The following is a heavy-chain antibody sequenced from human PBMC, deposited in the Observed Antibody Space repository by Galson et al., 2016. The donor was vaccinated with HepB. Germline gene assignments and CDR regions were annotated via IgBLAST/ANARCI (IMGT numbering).Heavy chain of an antibody. Sequence: SETLSLTCTVSGDSINKYYWTWIRQPPGKTLEWIGYIYYSGGTDYNPSLKSRVSFSLDTSKNQFSLKVTSATATDTAVYYCVRVHSGGYFDVRGPGTLVTVSS. J-gene: IGHJ4*02. D-gene: IGHD3-10*01. CDR1: GDSINKYY. CDR3: VRVHSGGYFDV. V-gene: IGHV4-59*12. CDR2: IYYSGGT.